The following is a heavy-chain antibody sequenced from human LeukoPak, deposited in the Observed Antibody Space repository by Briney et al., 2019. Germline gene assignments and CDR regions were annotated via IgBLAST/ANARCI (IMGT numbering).Heavy chain of an antibody. V-gene: IGHV3-48*03. D-gene: IGHD1-26*01. J-gene: IGHJ4*02. Sequence: PGGSLRLSCAASGFTFSSYHMNWVRQAPGKGLEWISYNSSSGITMYYADSVKGRFTISRDNAKSSLYLQMNSLRAEDTAVYYCARDWSYYFDYWGQGTLVTVSS. CDR3: ARDWSYYFDY. CDR2: NSSSGITM. CDR1: GFTFSSYH.